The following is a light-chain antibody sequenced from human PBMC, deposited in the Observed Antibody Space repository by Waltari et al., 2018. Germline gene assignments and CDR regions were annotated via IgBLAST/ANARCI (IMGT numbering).Light chain of an antibody. CDR1: QSISSY. Sequence: DIQMTQSPSTLSASVGDRVTITCRASQSISSYLAWYQQKPGKAPKLLISKASTLGSGVPARFSGSGSGTEFTLTISSLQPDDFATYYCQQYNRYSTFGQGP. J-gene: IGKJ1*01. CDR2: KAS. CDR3: QQYNRYST. V-gene: IGKV1-5*03.